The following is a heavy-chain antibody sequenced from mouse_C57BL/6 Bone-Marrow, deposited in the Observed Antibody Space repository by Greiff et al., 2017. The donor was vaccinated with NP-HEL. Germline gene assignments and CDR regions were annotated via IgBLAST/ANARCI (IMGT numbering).Heavy chain of an antibody. V-gene: IGHV1-81*01. D-gene: IGHD2-2*01. CDR2: IYPRSGNT. CDR3: ARRGYGYDWFAY. CDR1: GYTFTSYG. Sequence: VKLMESGAELARPGASVKLSCKASGYTFTSYGISWVKQRTGQGLEWIGEIYPRSGNTYYNEKFKGKATLTADKSSSTAYMELRSLTSEDSAVYFCARRGYGYDWFAYWGQGTLVTVSA. J-gene: IGHJ3*01.